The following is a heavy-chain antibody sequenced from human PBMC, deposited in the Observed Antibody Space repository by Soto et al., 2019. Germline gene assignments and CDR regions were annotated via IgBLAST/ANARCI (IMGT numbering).Heavy chain of an antibody. Sequence: QVQLVQSGAEVKKPGSSVKVSCKASGGTFSSYAISWVRQAPGQGLEWMGGIIPIFGTANYAQKFQGRVTITADDSTSTADMELRSLRSEDTAVYYCARSGSSSWYYYYYGMDVWGQGTTVTVS. CDR2: IIPIFGTA. D-gene: IGHD6-13*01. CDR3: ARSGSSSWYYYYYGMDV. J-gene: IGHJ6*02. V-gene: IGHV1-69*19. CDR1: GGTFSSYA.